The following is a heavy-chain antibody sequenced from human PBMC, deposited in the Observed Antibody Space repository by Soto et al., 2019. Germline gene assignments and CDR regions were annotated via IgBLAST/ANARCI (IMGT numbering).Heavy chain of an antibody. CDR2: ISYDGSNE. V-gene: IGHV3-30*18. D-gene: IGHD2-2*01. Sequence: GGSLRLSCAVSGFTFSSYGMHWVRQAPGKGLEWVAHISYDGSNEHYVDSVKGRFTISRDNSKNTLYLQMNSLGAEDTAVYYCAKDTVPVATPWFDPWGQGTLVTVSS. CDR1: GFTFSSYG. J-gene: IGHJ5*02. CDR3: AKDTVPVATPWFDP.